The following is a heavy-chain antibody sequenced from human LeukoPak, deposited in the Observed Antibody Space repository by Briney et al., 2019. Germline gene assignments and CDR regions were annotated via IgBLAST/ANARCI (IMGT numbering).Heavy chain of an antibody. CDR1: GGSISSGGYY. Sequence: SETLSLTCTVSGGSISSGGYYWSWIRQHPGKGLEWIGYIYYSGSTYYNPSLKSRVTISVDTSKNQYSLKLSSVTAADTAVYYCARAGIVVVPAAKGDYFDYWGQGTLVTVSS. J-gene: IGHJ4*02. CDR2: IYYSGST. D-gene: IGHD2-2*01. CDR3: ARAGIVVVPAAKGDYFDY. V-gene: IGHV4-31*03.